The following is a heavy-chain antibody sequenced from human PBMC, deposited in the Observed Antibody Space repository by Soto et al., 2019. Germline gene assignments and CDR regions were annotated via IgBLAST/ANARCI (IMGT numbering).Heavy chain of an antibody. V-gene: IGHV3-11*01. J-gene: IGHJ4*02. CDR1: GFSFRDYF. CDR2: IGPYGNTI. CDR3: ARNDHTYGVY. D-gene: IGHD1-1*01. Sequence: QVQLVESGGGLVKPGESLRVSCAASGFSFRDYFMSWIRQAPGKGLEWVAYIGPYGNTIGYADSVKARFTISRDDAKKSLFLHIDSLRSEDTGVYYCARNDHTYGVYWGQGTPVTLSS.